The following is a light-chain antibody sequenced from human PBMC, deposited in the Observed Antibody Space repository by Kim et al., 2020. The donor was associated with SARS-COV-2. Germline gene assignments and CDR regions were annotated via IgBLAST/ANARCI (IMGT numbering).Light chain of an antibody. CDR2: DVN. CDR3: SSFTTRSTLV. J-gene: IGLJ3*02. CDR1: ISNIGSYNY. Sequence: QSALTQPASVSGSPGQSITISCTGTISNIGSYNYVSWHQQHPGKAPKLMIYDVNKRPSGISSRFSGSKSGSTASLTISGLQSEDEADYYCSSFTTRSTLVFGGGTQLTAL. V-gene: IGLV2-14*03.